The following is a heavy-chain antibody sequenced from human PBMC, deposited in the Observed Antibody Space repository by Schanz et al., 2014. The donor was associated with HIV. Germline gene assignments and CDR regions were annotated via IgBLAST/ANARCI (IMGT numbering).Heavy chain of an antibody. Sequence: DVQLVESGGGLIQPGESLRLSCVASGFTFGTKWMYWVRQGPGKGLAWVSYITPDGSVTYADSVKGRFTTSRDSSKNTLFLQMNSLRVEDTATYYCRVFMGAFDVWGQGTMVTVSP. V-gene: IGHV3-74*01. CDR1: GFTFGTKW. CDR2: ITPDGSVT. CDR3: RVFMGAFDV. J-gene: IGHJ3*01. D-gene: IGHD6-13*01.